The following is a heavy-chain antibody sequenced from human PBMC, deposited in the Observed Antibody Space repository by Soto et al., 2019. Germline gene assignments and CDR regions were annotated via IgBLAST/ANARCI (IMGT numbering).Heavy chain of an antibody. J-gene: IGHJ4*02. V-gene: IGHV1-69*13. Sequence: SVKVSCKASGGTFSSYAISWVRQAPGQGLEWMGGIIPIFGTANYAQKFQGRVTITADESTSTAYMELSSLRSEDTAVYYCAGASKSGVVTLQYYFDYWGQGTLVTVSS. D-gene: IGHD3-3*01. CDR3: AGASKSGVVTLQYYFDY. CDR2: IIPIFGTA. CDR1: GGTFSSYA.